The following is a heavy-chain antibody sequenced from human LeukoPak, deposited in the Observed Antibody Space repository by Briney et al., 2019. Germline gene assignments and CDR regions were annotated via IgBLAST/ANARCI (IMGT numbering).Heavy chain of an antibody. J-gene: IGHJ4*02. V-gene: IGHV1-46*01. Sequence: GASVKVSCKAFGYTFSSYYMHWVRQAPGQGLEWMGIINPSGGSTTYAQKFQGRVTVTSDTSTSTAYMELRSLRSDDTAVYYCARMYYYASRNSYREKYYFDYWGQGTLVTVSS. CDR3: ARMYYYASRNSYREKYYFDY. CDR2: INPSGGST. D-gene: IGHD3-10*01. CDR1: GYTFSSYY.